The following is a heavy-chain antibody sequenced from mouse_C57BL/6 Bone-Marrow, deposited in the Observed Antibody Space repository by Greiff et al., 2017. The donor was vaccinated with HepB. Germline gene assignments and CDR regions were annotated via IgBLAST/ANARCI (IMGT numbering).Heavy chain of an antibody. CDR1: GYTFTSYW. D-gene: IGHD2-4*01. J-gene: IGHJ3*01. CDR2: IDPSDSYT. Sequence: QVQLQQSGAELVMPGASVKLSCKASGYTFTSYWMHWVKQRPGQGLEWIGEIDPSDSYTNYNQKFKGKSTLTVDKSSSTAYMQLSSLTSEDSAVYYCARAGAAYDYPFAYWGQGTLVTVSA. V-gene: IGHV1-69*01. CDR3: ARAGAAYDYPFAY.